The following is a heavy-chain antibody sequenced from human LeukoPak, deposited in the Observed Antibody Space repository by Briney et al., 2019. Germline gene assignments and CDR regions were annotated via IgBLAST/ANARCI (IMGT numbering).Heavy chain of an antibody. Sequence: PSETLSLTCAVYGGSFSGYSWSWIRQPPWKGLEWIGEVNHGGSTNYNPSLKSRVTISVDTSKNRFSLNLSSVTGADTAVYYCASGRRSRYCSGTSCYTATPNWIDPWGQGTLVTVSS. J-gene: IGHJ5*02. V-gene: IGHV4-34*01. D-gene: IGHD2-2*02. CDR2: VNHGGST. CDR1: GGSFSGYS. CDR3: ASGRRSRYCSGTSCYTATPNWIDP.